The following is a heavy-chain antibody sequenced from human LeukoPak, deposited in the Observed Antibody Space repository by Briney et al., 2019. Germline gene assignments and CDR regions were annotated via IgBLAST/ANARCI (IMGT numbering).Heavy chain of an antibody. D-gene: IGHD6-13*01. V-gene: IGHV3-30*02. CDR2: IRSDGSNK. CDR1: GFTFSSYG. Sequence: GGSLRLSCAASGFTFSSYGMHWVRQAPGKGLEWVAFIRSDGSNKYYADSVKGRFTISRDSSKNTLYLEINSLRAEDTAVYYCAKTPSNSWGLFDYWGQGTLVTVSS. J-gene: IGHJ4*02. CDR3: AKTPSNSWGLFDY.